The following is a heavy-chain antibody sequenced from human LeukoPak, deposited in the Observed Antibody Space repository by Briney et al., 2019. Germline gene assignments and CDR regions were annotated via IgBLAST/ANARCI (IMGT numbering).Heavy chain of an antibody. CDR3: TRVRTGYSSSPDY. D-gene: IGHD6-13*01. V-gene: IGHV3-49*02. J-gene: IGHJ4*02. Sequence: GRFTISRDDSKSIAYLQMNSLKTEDTAVYYCTRVRTGYSSSPDYWGQGTLVTVSS.